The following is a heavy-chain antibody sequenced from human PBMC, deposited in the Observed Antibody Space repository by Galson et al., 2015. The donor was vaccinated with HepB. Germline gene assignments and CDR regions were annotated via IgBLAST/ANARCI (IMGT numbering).Heavy chain of an antibody. CDR3: ARGGPVIHATYYYMDV. CDR2: INPSGGST. D-gene: IGHD2-21*01. V-gene: IGHV1-46*01. CDR1: GYTFTSYY. Sequence: SVKVSCKASGYTFTSYYMHWVRQAPGQGLEWMGIINPSGGSTSYAQKFQGRVTMTRDTSTSTVYMELSSLRSEDTAVYYCARGGPVIHATYYYMDVWGKGTTVTVSS. J-gene: IGHJ6*03.